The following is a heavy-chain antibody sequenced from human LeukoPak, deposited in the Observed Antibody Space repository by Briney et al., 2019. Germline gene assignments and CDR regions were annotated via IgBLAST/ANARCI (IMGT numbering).Heavy chain of an antibody. J-gene: IGHJ4*02. D-gene: IGHD3-10*01. V-gene: IGHV4-59*12. CDR3: ARRIAGSSLIDD. Sequence: SETLSLTCTVSGGSISTYYWSWIRQPPGKGLEWIGYIYYSGSTYYNPSLKSRVTISVDTSKKHFSLRLSSVTAADTAVYFCARRIAGSSLIDDWGQGTLVTVS. CDR2: IYYSGST. CDR1: GGSISTYY.